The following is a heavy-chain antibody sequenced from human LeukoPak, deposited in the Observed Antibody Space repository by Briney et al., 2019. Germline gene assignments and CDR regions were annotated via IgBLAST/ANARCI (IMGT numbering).Heavy chain of an antibody. J-gene: IGHJ3*02. CDR1: GYTFTSYY. CDR2: INPSGGST. V-gene: IGHV1-46*01. CDR3: ARVRFSSGWYIAFDI. D-gene: IGHD6-19*01. Sequence: GASVKVSCKASGYTFTSYYIHWVRQAPGQGLEWMGIINPSGGSTTYAQKFQGRVTMTRDTSTSTAYMEVSSLRSKDTAVYYCARVRFSSGWYIAFDIWGQGTMVTVSS.